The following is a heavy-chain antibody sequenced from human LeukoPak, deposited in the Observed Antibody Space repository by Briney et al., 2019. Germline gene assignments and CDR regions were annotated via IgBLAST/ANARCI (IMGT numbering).Heavy chain of an antibody. CDR2: INHSGST. Sequence: SETLSLTCAVCGGSFSGYYWSWIRQPPGKGLEWIGEINHSGSTNYNPSLKSRVTISVDTSKNQFSLKLSSVTAADTAVYYCARARAYCGGDCWAFDYWGQGTLVTVSS. CDR1: GGSFSGYY. CDR3: ARARAYCGGDCWAFDY. V-gene: IGHV4-34*01. J-gene: IGHJ4*02. D-gene: IGHD2-21*02.